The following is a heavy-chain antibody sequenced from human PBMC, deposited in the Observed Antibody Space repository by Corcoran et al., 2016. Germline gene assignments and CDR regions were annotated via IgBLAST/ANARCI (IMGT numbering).Heavy chain of an antibody. V-gene: IGHV1-69*01. D-gene: IGHD2-2*01. CDR3: AIPLPYQLPSYYGIDV. J-gene: IGHJ6*02. CDR2: IIPIFGTA. CDR1: GGTFSSYA. Sequence: QVQLVQSGAEVKKPGSSVKVSCKASGGTFSSYAISWVRQAPGQGLEWMGGIIPIFGTANYEQKFQGRVTITEDESTSTAYMELSSLRSEDTAVYYCAIPLPYQLPSYYGIDVWGQGTTVTVSS.